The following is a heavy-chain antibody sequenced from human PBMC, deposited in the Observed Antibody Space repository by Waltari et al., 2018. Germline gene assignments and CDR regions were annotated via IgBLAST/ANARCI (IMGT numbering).Heavy chain of an antibody. CDR2: INPNSGGT. Sequence: QVQLVQSGAEVKKPGASVKVSCKASGYTFTGYYMHWVRQAPGQGLEWMGWINPNSGGTNYAQKFQGRVTITADESTSTAYMELSSLRSEDTAVYYCARDYDSSAYGHFDYWGQGTLVTVSS. CDR3: ARDYDSSAYGHFDY. CDR1: GYTFTGYY. D-gene: IGHD3-22*01. J-gene: IGHJ4*02. V-gene: IGHV1-2*02.